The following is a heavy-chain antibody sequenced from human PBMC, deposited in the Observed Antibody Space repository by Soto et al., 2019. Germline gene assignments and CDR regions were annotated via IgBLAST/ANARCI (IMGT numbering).Heavy chain of an antibody. CDR3: SRDERTRCSAGDCYPSDY. CDR2: INAGSAYI. V-gene: IGHV3-21*06. D-gene: IGHD2-15*01. CDR1: GFTFSNYA. Sequence: GGSLRLSCAASGFTFSNYAMNWVRQAPGKGLEWVASINAGSAYIYYSDSVKGRFTISRDNAENSVYLQMNSLRAEDTAVYFCSRDERTRCSAGDCYPSDYWGQGTLVTVSS. J-gene: IGHJ4*02.